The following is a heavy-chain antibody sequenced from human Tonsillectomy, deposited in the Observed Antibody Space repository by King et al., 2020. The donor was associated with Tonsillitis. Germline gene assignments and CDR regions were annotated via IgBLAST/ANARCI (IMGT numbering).Heavy chain of an antibody. CDR2: VRQDGREQ. CDR3: ARAGVVERKDDAAAG. D-gene: IGHD2-15*01. V-gene: IGHV3-7*03. Sequence: VQLVESGGGLVQPGGSLRLSCAASGFSLSNFYMTWVRQAPGKGLEWVANVRQDGREQFYVDSVKGRFTIYRDNTKNSVYLQMNRMRVEDTAMYYCARAGVVERKDDAAAGWGQGTVVTVSS. J-gene: IGHJ3*01. CDR1: GFSLSNFY.